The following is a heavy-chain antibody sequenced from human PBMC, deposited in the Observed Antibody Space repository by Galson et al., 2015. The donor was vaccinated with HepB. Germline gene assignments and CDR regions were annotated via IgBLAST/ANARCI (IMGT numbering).Heavy chain of an antibody. J-gene: IGHJ6*02. Sequence: SLRLSCAASGFTFSSYAMHWVRQAPGKGLEWVAVISYDGSNKYYADSVKGRFTISRDNSKNTLYLQMNSLRAEDTAVYYCARASGDYYYYGMDVWGQGTTVTVSS. CDR3: ARASGDYYYYGMDV. CDR2: ISYDGSNK. D-gene: IGHD4-17*01. CDR1: GFTFSSYA. V-gene: IGHV3-30*04.